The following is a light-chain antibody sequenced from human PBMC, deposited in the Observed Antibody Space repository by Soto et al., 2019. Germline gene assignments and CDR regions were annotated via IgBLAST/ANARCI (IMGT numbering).Light chain of an antibody. CDR2: GNS. CDR3: QSYDSSLSGWV. Sequence: QSVLTQPPSVSGAPGQRVTISCTGSSSNIGAGYDVHWYQQLPVTAPKLLIYGNSNRPSGVPDRFSGSKSGTSASLAITGRQAEDESDYYCQSYDSSLSGWVFGGGTKLTVL. V-gene: IGLV1-40*01. CDR1: SSNIGAGYD. J-gene: IGLJ3*02.